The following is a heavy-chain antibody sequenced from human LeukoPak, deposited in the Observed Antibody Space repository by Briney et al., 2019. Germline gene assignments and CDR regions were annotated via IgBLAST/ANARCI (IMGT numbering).Heavy chain of an antibody. CDR3: ARQDYYDFWSGSITNNWFDP. J-gene: IGHJ5*02. CDR1: GGSISNYY. Sequence: SETLSLTCTVSGGSISNYYWSWIRQPPGKGLEWIGYISYSGSTNHNPSLKSRVTISVDTSKNQFSLKLSSVTAADTAVYYCARQDYYDFWSGSITNNWFDPWGQGTLVTVSS. D-gene: IGHD3-3*01. V-gene: IGHV4-59*01. CDR2: ISYSGST.